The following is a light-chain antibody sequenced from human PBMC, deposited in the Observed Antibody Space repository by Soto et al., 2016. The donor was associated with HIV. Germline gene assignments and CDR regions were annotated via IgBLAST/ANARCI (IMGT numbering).Light chain of an antibody. V-gene: IGKV2-30*02. CDR1: QSLVRSDGNTY. CDR2: NVS. Sequence: DVVLTQSPLSLPVTPGQSASISCRSSQSLVRSDGNTYLNWFQQRPGQSPRRLIYNVSKRDSGVPDRFSGSGSGTDFTLKISRVEAEDVGVYYCMQGTHWPWTFGQGTKVEIK. J-gene: IGKJ1*01. CDR3: MQGTHWPWT.